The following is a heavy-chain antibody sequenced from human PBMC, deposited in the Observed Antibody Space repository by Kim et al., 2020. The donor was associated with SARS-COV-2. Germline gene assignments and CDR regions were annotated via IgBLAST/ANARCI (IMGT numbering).Heavy chain of an antibody. V-gene: IGHV4-59*13. CDR3: ARASSYYVIDY. CDR1: GGSISSYY. J-gene: IGHJ4*02. D-gene: IGHD1-26*01. Sequence: SETLSLTCTVSGGSISSYYWSWVRQPPGKGLEWIGYIFNSGRTNYNPSLKSRVTISVDTSKNQFSLKLSSVTAADTAMYYCARASSYYVIDYWGQGTLVIVSS. CDR2: IFNSGRT.